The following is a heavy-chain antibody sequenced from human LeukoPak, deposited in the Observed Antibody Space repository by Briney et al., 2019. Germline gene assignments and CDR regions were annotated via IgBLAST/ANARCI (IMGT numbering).Heavy chain of an antibody. CDR3: AGSSPRTTVTDY. CDR2: IYYSGST. J-gene: IGHJ4*02. CDR1: GGSISSYY. D-gene: IGHD4-17*01. V-gene: IGHV4-59*01. Sequence: KPSETLSLTCTVSGGSISSYYWSWIRQPPGKGLEGIGYIYYSGSTNYNPSLKSRVTISVDTSKNQFSLKLSSVTAADTAVYYCAGSSPRTTVTDYWGQGTLVTVSS.